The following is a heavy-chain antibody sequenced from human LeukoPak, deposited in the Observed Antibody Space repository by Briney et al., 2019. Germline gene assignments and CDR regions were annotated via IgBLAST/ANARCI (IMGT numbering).Heavy chain of an antibody. CDR1: GGSISSSNDC. CDR2: FYYGGST. Sequence: PSETLPLTCTVSGGSISSSNDCWDWIRQPPGRGLEWIASFYYGGSTYYNPSLKSRVTISADTSKNQVSLKLRSVTAADTALYYCTRRRAGRLYNWFDPWGQGTLVTVSS. V-gene: IGHV4-39*01. J-gene: IGHJ5*02. CDR3: TRRRAGRLYNWFDP. D-gene: IGHD1-1*01.